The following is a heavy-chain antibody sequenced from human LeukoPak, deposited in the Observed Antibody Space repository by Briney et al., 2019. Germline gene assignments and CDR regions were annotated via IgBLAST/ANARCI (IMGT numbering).Heavy chain of an antibody. J-gene: IGHJ2*01. V-gene: IGHV4-59*01. D-gene: IGHD4-23*01. CDR3: ARARGYGGTKYQLGYFDL. CDR2: IYYSGST. CDR1: GGSISSYY. Sequence: SETLSLTCTVSGGSISSYYWSWIRQPPGKGLEWIGYIYYSGSTNYNPSLKSRVTISVDTSKNQFSLKLSSVTAADTAVYYCARARGYGGTKYQLGYFDLWGRGTLVTVSS.